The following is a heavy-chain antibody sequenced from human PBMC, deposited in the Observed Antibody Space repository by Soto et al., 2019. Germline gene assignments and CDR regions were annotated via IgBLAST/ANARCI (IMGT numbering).Heavy chain of an antibody. J-gene: IGHJ4*02. CDR2: IWYDGSNK. Sequence: QVQLVESGGGVVQPGRSLRLSCAASGFTFSSYGMHWVRQAPGKGLEWVAVIWYDGSNKYYADSVKGRFTISRDNSKNTLYLQMNSLRAEDTAVYYCARDPEYSSSPRGVPPSFDYWGQGTLVTVSS. CDR3: ARDPEYSSSPRGVPPSFDY. CDR1: GFTFSSYG. D-gene: IGHD6-13*01. V-gene: IGHV3-33*01.